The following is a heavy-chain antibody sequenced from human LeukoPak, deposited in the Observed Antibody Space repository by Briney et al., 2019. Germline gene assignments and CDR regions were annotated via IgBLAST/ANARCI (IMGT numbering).Heavy chain of an antibody. CDR3: ARGRWTPAVTAWLGLYYYGMDV. V-gene: IGHV3-11*06. CDR2: ISQTGSFT. Sequence: GGSLRLSCAASGFTFSDHYMNWIRQVPGKGLEWVSYISQTGSFTTYADSVKGRFTISRDNAKNSLYLQMHSLRADDTAVYYCARGRWTPAVTAWLGLYYYGMDVWGQGTTVTVSS. CDR1: GFTFSDHY. J-gene: IGHJ6*02. D-gene: IGHD2-21*02.